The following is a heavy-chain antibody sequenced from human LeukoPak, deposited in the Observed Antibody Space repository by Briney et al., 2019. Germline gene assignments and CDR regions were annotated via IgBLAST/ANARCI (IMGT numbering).Heavy chain of an antibody. J-gene: IGHJ6*02. Sequence: PGGSLRLSCAASGFTVSSNYMSWVRQAPGKGLEWVSGISWNSGSIGYADSVKGRFTISRDNAKTSLYLQMNSLRAEDTALYYCAKDLEWEPHYYGMDVWGQGTTVTVSS. D-gene: IGHD1-26*01. CDR3: AKDLEWEPHYYGMDV. V-gene: IGHV3-9*01. CDR1: GFTVSSNY. CDR2: ISWNSGSI.